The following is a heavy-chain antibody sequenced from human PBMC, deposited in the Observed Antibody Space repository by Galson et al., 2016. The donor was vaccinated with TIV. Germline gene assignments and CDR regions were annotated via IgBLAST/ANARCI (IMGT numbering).Heavy chain of an antibody. J-gene: IGHJ4*02. Sequence: SLRLSCAASGFTVSSNYMSWVRQAPGKGLEWVSIIYRSGTTYYADSVKGRFTISRDDSKNTLYLQMNTLRAEDTAVYYCVSPAGSDYYGTYGYYSYWGQGTLVTVSS. D-gene: IGHD3-22*01. CDR3: VSPAGSDYYGTYGYYSY. V-gene: IGHV3-66*02. CDR2: IYRSGTT. CDR1: GFTVSSNY.